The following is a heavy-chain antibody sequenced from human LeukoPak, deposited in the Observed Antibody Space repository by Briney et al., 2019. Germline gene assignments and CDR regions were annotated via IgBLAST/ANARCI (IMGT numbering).Heavy chain of an antibody. V-gene: IGHV4-39*07. D-gene: IGHD6-19*01. CDR2: IYYSGST. CDR3: ARRGSSGWHY. Sequence: SETLSLTCTVSGGSISSSSYYWGWIRQPPGKGLEWIGSIYYSGSTYYNPSLKSRVTISVDTSKNQFSLKLSSVTAADTAVYYCARRGSSGWHYWGQGTLVTVSS. J-gene: IGHJ4*02. CDR1: GGSISSSSYY.